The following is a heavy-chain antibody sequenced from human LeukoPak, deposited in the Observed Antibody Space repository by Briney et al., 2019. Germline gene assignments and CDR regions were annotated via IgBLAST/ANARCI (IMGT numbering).Heavy chain of an antibody. CDR1: GYTFTSYY. V-gene: IGHV1-46*01. D-gene: IGHD6-19*01. J-gene: IGHJ4*02. CDR3: ARTIPNRGYSNGWYVDY. CDR2: INPSGGST. Sequence: ASVKVSCKASGYTFTSYYMHWVRQAPGQGLEWMGIINPSGGSTSYAQKFQGRVTMTTDTSTITAYMELRSLTSDDTAVYYCARTIPNRGYSNGWYVDYWGQGTLVIVSS.